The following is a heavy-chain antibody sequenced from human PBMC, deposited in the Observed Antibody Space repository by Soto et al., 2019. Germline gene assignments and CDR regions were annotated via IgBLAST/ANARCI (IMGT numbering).Heavy chain of an antibody. D-gene: IGHD6-19*01. J-gene: IGHJ6*02. CDR3: ARVAEVAGISNYHGLDV. Sequence: QVQLVQSGAEVKKPGSSVKVSCKVSGGTFSNYAIDWVRLAPGQGLEWMGGIVPIFGTTYYTQKFQGRATILANESTNTADVELSSLRSKDTAIYYCARVAEVAGISNYHGLDVWGQGTAVTVSS. CDR1: GGTFSNYA. V-gene: IGHV1-69*12. CDR2: IVPIFGTT.